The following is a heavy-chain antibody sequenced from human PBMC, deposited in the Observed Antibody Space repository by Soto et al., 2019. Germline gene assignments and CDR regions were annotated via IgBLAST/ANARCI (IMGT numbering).Heavy chain of an antibody. J-gene: IGHJ4*01. CDR1: GFTFDDYG. Sequence: EVQLEESGGGVVRPGGSLRLSCAASGFTFDDYGMSWVRQAPGKGLEWVSGLNRNGGVTAYADSVKGRFTISSDNAKNSLYLEMNRLRAGDTAMYYCARGSGYGDCVSVYWGQGTLVTVSS. CDR2: LNRNGGVT. V-gene: IGHV3-20*04. D-gene: IGHD4-17*01. CDR3: ARGSGYGDCVSVY.